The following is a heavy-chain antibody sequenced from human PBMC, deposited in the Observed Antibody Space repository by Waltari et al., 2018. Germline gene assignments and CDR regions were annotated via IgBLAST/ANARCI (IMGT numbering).Heavy chain of an antibody. D-gene: IGHD6-19*01. Sequence: QVQLQESGPGLVKPSETLSLICSVSGGSISNYYWTWVRQFPGKGLEWIGYIHYTGNTNYNPSLTGRLTISVDTSKNQFSLNLHSVTAADTAVYYCARGGWSLDNWGRGTLVTVSS. V-gene: IGHV4-59*01. CDR1: GGSISNYY. CDR2: IHYTGNT. J-gene: IGHJ4*02. CDR3: ARGGWSLDN.